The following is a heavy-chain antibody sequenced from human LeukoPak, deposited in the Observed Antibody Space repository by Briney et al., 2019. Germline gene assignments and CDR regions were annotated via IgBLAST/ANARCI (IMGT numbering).Heavy chain of an antibody. Sequence: SSVKVSCKASGGTFSTYAITWVRQAPGQGLEWMGGIIPIFGTANYAQKFQDRVTIITDASTSTVYMELTSLRSEDTAVYYCARTPQHSYYYYNMDVWGKGTTVTVAS. CDR3: ARTPQHSYYYYNMDV. CDR1: GGTFSTYA. J-gene: IGHJ6*03. V-gene: IGHV1-69*05. D-gene: IGHD5-18*01. CDR2: IIPIFGTA.